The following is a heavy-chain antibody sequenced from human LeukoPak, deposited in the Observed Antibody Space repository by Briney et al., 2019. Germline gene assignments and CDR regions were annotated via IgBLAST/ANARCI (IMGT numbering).Heavy chain of an antibody. J-gene: IGHJ6*02. Sequence: PSETLSLTCTVSGGSISSYYWSWIRQPAGKGLEWIGRIYTSGSTNYNPSLKSRVTISVDTSKNQFSLKLSSVTAADTAVYYCARAGASVQLWRYYYYGMDVWGQGTTVTVPS. CDR2: IYTSGST. D-gene: IGHD5-18*01. CDR1: GGSISSYY. V-gene: IGHV4-4*07. CDR3: ARAGASVQLWRYYYYGMDV.